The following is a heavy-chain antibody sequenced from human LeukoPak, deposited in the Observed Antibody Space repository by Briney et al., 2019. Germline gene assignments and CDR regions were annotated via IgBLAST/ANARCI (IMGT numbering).Heavy chain of an antibody. CDR3: ATDGRSGRHDFDY. D-gene: IGHD3-10*01. J-gene: IGHJ4*02. Sequence: PGGSLRLSCGASGFTFSSYWMSWVRQAPGKGLEWVANINQDGSQTYYEDSVKGRFTISRDNAKNSMYLQMNSLRAEDTAVYFCATDGRSGRHDFDYWGQGTLVTVSS. CDR2: INQDGSQT. V-gene: IGHV3-7*01. CDR1: GFTFSSYW.